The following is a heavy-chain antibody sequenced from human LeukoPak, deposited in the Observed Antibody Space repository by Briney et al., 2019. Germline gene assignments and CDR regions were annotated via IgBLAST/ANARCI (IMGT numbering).Heavy chain of an antibody. J-gene: IGHJ1*01. D-gene: IGHD6-13*01. V-gene: IGHV1-18*01. CDR2: ISAHNGNT. CDR3: ARDWGGGIAAAGYFQH. CDR1: GYTFTSYG. Sequence: ASVKVSCKASGYTFTSYGISWVRQAPGQGLEWMGWISAHNGNTNYAQKLQGRVTMTTDTSTSTAYMELRSLRSDDTAVYYCARDWGGGIAAAGYFQHWGQGTLVTVSS.